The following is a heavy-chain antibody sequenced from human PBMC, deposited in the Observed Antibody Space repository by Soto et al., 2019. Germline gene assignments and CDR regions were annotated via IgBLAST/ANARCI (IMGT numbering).Heavy chain of an antibody. CDR1: GGSISSSSYY. CDR2: IYYSGST. D-gene: IGHD3-22*01. Sequence: QLQLQESGPGLVKPSETLSLTCTVSGGSISSSSYYWGWIRQPPGKGLEWIGSIYYSGSTYYNPSLKSRVTISVDTSKNQFSLKLSSVTAADTAVYYCARHGPFPRTDYYDSSGYLDYWGQGTLVTVSS. J-gene: IGHJ4*02. V-gene: IGHV4-39*01. CDR3: ARHGPFPRTDYYDSSGYLDY.